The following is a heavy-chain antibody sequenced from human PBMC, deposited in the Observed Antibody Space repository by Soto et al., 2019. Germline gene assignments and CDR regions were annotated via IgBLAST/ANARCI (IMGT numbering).Heavy chain of an antibody. CDR2: IDTRGGTM. V-gene: IGHV3-11*01. CDR3: ARKPYSGDECYPDF. CDR1: GFTFSDYY. D-gene: IGHD2-21*01. Sequence: GGSLRLSCAASGFTFSDYYMSWVRQAPRKGLPWVSYIDTRGGTMYYADSVKGRFTISRDNAKNSLYLQMNGLRAEDTAFYYCARKPYSGDECYPDFWGQGTPVTVSS. J-gene: IGHJ4*02.